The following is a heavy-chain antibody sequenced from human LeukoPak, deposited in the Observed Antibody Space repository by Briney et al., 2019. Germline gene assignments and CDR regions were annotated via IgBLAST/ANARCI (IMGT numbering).Heavy chain of an antibody. D-gene: IGHD6-19*01. J-gene: IGHJ5*02. CDR2: INPNSGGT. CDR1: GYTFTGYY. V-gene: IGHV1-2*02. CDR3: ARGLWGYSSGWSSGDWFDP. Sequence: GASVKVSCKASGYTFTGYYMHWVRQAPGQGLEWMGWINPNSGGTNYAQKFQGRVTMTRDTSISTAYMELSRLRSDDTAVYYCARGLWGYSSGWSSGDWFDPWGQGTLVTVSS.